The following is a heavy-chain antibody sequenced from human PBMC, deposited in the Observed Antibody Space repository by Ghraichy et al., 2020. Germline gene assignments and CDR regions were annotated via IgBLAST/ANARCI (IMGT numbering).Heavy chain of an antibody. Sequence: SENLSLTCAVYGGSFSGYYWSWIRQPPGKGLEWIGEINHSGSTNYNPSLKSRVTISVDTSKNQFSLKLSSVTAADTAVYYCARGPDCTNGVCSPDYWGQGTLVTVSS. CDR1: GGSFSGYY. V-gene: IGHV4-34*01. D-gene: IGHD2-8*01. J-gene: IGHJ4*02. CDR2: INHSGST. CDR3: ARGPDCTNGVCSPDY.